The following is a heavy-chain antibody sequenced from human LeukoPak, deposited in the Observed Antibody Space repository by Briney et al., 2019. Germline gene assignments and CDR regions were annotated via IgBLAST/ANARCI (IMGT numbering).Heavy chain of an antibody. CDR3: ARFRRTLVYSNYDNWFDP. D-gene: IGHD4-11*01. Sequence: SETLSLTCAVYGGSFSGYYWSWIRQPPGKGLEWIGEINHSGSTNYNPSLKSRVTISVDTSKNQFSLKLSSVTAADAAVYYCARFRRTLVYSNYDNWFDPWGQGTLVTVSS. J-gene: IGHJ5*02. CDR2: INHSGST. CDR1: GGSFSGYY. V-gene: IGHV4-34*01.